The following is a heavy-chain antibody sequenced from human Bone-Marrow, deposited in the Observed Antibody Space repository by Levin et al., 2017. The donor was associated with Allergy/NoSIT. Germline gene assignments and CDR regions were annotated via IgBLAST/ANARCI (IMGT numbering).Heavy chain of an antibody. CDR2: ITGSSSSI. V-gene: IGHV3-48*04. J-gene: IGHJ4*02. CDR3: ASSNGYLDY. D-gene: IGHD3-22*01. Sequence: LSLTCAASGFTFSPSSMNWVRQAPGKGLEWISYITGSSSSIYYADSVKGRFTISRDNAKNSVYLQMSSLRAEDTAVYYCASSNGYLDYWGQGILVTVSS. CDR1: GFTFSPSS.